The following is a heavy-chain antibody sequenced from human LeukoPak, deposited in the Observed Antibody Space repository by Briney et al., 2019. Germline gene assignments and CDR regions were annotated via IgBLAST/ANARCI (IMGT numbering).Heavy chain of an antibody. CDR1: GFTFSSYA. D-gene: IGHD3-10*01. CDR2: IYYSGST. J-gene: IGHJ4*02. Sequence: PGGSLRLSCAASGFTFSSYAMSWVRQPPGKGLEWIGSIYYSGSTYYNPSLKSRVTISVDTSKNQFSLKLSSVTAADTAVYYCAREPTTYYGSGSLDYWGQGTLVTVSS. V-gene: IGHV4-39*07. CDR3: AREPTTYYGSGSLDY.